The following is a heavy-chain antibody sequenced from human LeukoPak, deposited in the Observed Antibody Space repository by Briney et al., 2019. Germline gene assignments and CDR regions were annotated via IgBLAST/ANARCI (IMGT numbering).Heavy chain of an antibody. CDR3: AKDGVRGGFVGYYYYYYYMDV. V-gene: IGHV3-30*02. J-gene: IGHJ6*03. CDR2: IRYDGSNK. Sequence: GGSLRLSCAASGFTFRSYGMHWVRQAPGKGLEWVAFIRYDGSNKYYADSVKGRFTISRDNSKNTLYLQMNSLRAEDTAVYYCAKDGVRGGFVGYYYYYYYMDVWGKGTTVTVSS. CDR1: GFTFRSYG. D-gene: IGHD3-10*01.